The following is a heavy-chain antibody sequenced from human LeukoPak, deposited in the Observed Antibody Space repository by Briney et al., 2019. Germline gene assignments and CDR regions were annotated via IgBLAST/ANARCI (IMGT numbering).Heavy chain of an antibody. V-gene: IGHV3-33*01. CDR1: GFTFSSYG. CDR2: IWYDGSIE. CDR3: ARFGRTIDSYGSPYYHYYMDV. D-gene: IGHD5-18*01. Sequence: GGSLRLSCAASGFTFSSYGMHWVRQAPGKGLEWVALIWYDGSIEYYADSVKGRFTISRDNSKNTLYLQMNSLRVEDTAVYYCARFGRTIDSYGSPYYHYYMDVWGKGTTVTVSS. J-gene: IGHJ6*03.